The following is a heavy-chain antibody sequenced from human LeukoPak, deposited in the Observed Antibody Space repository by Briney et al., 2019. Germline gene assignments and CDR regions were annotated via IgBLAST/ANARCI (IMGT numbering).Heavy chain of an antibody. Sequence: PGDSLKISCKGSGYIFTSYWIVWVRQMPGKGLEWMGTINPGDSDTRYSPSFQGQVTISADKSISTAYLQWSSLKASDTAMYYCARPLVPSGYSSSSYFDNWGQGTLVTASS. V-gene: IGHV5-51*01. CDR1: GYIFTSYW. J-gene: IGHJ4*02. D-gene: IGHD6-13*01. CDR2: INPGDSDT. CDR3: ARPLVPSGYSSSSYFDN.